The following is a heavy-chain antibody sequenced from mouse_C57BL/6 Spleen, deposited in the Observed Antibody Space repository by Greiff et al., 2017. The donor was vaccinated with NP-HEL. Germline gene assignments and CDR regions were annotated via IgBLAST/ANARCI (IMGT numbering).Heavy chain of an antibody. V-gene: IGHV14-2*01. Sequence: VQLQQSGAELVKPGASVKLSCTASGFNIKDYYMHWVKQRTEQGLEWIGRIDPEDGETKNAPKFQGKATITADTSSNTAYLQLSSLTSEDTAVYYCARGSKGNWYFDVWGTGTTVTVSS. CDR3: ARGSKGNWYFDV. D-gene: IGHD1-1*01. J-gene: IGHJ1*03. CDR2: IDPEDGET. CDR1: GFNIKDYY.